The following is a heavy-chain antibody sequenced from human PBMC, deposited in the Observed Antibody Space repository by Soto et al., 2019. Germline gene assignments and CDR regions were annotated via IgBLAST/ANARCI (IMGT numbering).Heavy chain of an antibody. Sequence: QVQLQESGPGLVKPSETLSLTCTVSGGSVSSGSDYWSWIRQPPGKGLEWIGYIYYSGSTNYNPSLKGRVTISVDTSKNQFSLKLSSVTAADTAVYYCAREGGTGYYDSSGYYKLWGQGTLVTVSS. CDR1: GGSVSSGSDY. CDR2: IYYSGST. J-gene: IGHJ4*02. V-gene: IGHV4-61*01. D-gene: IGHD3-22*01. CDR3: AREGGTGYYDSSGYYKL.